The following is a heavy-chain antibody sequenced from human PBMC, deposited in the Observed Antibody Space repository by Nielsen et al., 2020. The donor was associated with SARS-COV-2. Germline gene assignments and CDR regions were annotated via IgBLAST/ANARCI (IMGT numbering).Heavy chain of an antibody. V-gene: IGHV3-73*01. Sequence: GESLTLSCAASGFSFSDSSMNWVRHASGKGLEWLGRIRSKANDYATDYPASVKGRFVISRDDSKNTAYLLMNSLKIDDTAVYYCARVNPTSGSWFVSFDIWGQGTLVTVSS. J-gene: IGHJ3*02. CDR1: GFSFSDSS. D-gene: IGHD1-26*01. CDR3: ARVNPTSGSWFVSFDI. CDR2: IRSKANDYAT.